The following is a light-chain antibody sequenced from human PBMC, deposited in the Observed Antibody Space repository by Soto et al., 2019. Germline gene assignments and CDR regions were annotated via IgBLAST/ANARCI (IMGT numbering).Light chain of an antibody. CDR2: DAS. CDR3: QQRSNWPSIT. J-gene: IGKJ5*01. CDR1: QSVYSSY. V-gene: IGKV3-11*01. Sequence: EIVLTQSPGTLSLSPGERATLSCRASQSVYSSYLAWYQQKPGQAPRLLIYDASTRATGIPARFSGSGSGTGFTLTISSLQPEDSAVYFCQQRSNWPSITFGQGTRLEI.